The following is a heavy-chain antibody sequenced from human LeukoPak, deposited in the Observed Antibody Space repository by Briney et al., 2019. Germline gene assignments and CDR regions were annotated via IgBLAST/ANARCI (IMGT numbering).Heavy chain of an antibody. CDR3: ARVKFSVGIRAFDY. J-gene: IGHJ4*02. CDR1: GFTFSSYW. D-gene: IGHD1-1*01. CDR2: IKQDGSEK. V-gene: IGHV3-7*01. Sequence: PGGSLRLSCAASGFTFSSYWMSWVRQAPGKGLEWVANIKQDGSEKYYVDSVKGRFTISRDNAKNSLYLQMNSPRAEDTAVYYCARVKFSVGIRAFDYWGQGTLVTVSS.